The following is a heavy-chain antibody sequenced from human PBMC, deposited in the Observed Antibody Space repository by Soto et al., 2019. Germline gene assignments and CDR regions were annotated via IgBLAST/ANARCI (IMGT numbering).Heavy chain of an antibody. D-gene: IGHD3-3*01. Sequence: QVQLVESGGGVVQPGRSLRLSCAASGFSFSSFGMHWVRQAPGKGLEWVAIIWYDGSLEYYADSVKGRFTISRDNSKNTLYLQMNSLRVEDTAVYYCAKSSYDFWSGYYHPFDYWGQGTLVTVSS. J-gene: IGHJ4*02. CDR2: IWYDGSLE. CDR3: AKSSYDFWSGYYHPFDY. CDR1: GFSFSSFG. V-gene: IGHV3-33*03.